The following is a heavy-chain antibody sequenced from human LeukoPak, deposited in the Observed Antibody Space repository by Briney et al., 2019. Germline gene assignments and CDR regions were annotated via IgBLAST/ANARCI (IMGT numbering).Heavy chain of an antibody. CDR2: ITVNNGNT. CDR1: GYTFNTYG. CDR3: ARDRVSGTTGAFDI. D-gene: IGHD1-20*01. Sequence: WASVKVSCKTSGYTFNTYGITWVRQAPGQGLEWMGWITVNNGNTNYAQKFQGRVTMTTDTSTSTAYMELRNLRSDDTAVYYCARDRVSGTTGAFDIWGQGTMVTVSS. V-gene: IGHV1-18*01. J-gene: IGHJ3*02.